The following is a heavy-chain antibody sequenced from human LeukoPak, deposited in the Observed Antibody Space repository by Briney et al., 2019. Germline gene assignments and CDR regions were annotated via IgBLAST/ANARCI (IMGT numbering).Heavy chain of an antibody. V-gene: IGHV1-2*02. Sequence: GASVKVSCKASGYTFTGYYMHWVRQAPGQGLEWMGWINPNSGGTNYAQKSQGRVTMTRDTSISTAYMELSRLRSDDTAVYYCARVPSVVISHFDYWGQGTLVTVSS. CDR2: INPNSGGT. CDR1: GYTFTGYY. D-gene: IGHD3-22*01. J-gene: IGHJ4*02. CDR3: ARVPSVVISHFDY.